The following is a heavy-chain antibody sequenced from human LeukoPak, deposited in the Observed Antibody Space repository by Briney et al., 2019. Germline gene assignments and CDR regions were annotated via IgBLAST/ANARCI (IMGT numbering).Heavy chain of an antibody. Sequence: GGSLRLSCAASGFTVSSNYMSWVSQAPGKGLEWVSVIYSGGSTYYADSVKGRFTISRDNSKNTLYLQMNSLRAEDTAVYYCAARPLRGLYYDFWSGYPYSYWGQGTLVTVSS. D-gene: IGHD3-3*01. J-gene: IGHJ4*02. CDR3: AARPLRGLYYDFWSGYPYSY. CDR1: GFTVSSNY. CDR2: IYSGGST. V-gene: IGHV3-66*02.